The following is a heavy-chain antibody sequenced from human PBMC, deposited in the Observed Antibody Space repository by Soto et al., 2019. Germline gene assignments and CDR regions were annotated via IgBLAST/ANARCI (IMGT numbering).Heavy chain of an antibody. CDR1: GYTLTNYY. J-gene: IGHJ4*02. CDR3: ARDHYYDSSGSSPGYFDY. V-gene: IGHV1-46*01. Sequence: ASVKVSCKESGYTLTNYYMHGVRQPPGQGLEWMGIINPSGGSTSYAQKFQGRVTMTRDTSTSTVYMELSSLRSEDTAVYYCARDHYYDSSGSSPGYFDYWGQGTLVPVSS. CDR2: INPSGGST. D-gene: IGHD3-22*01.